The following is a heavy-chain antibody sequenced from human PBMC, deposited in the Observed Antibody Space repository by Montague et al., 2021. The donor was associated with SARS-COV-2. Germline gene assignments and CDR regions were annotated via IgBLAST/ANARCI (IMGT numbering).Heavy chain of an antibody. Sequence: SETLSLTCAVYGGSLSGDHWSRIRQPPGKGLEWIGEVNHSGHTXXXVSXXXRVTMSVDTSKSQFSLKVRSVTAADTAVYYCARGPVGVAARLRYYFDQWGQGTLVTVSS. D-gene: IGHD6-6*01. V-gene: IGHV4-34*01. J-gene: IGHJ4*02. CDR3: ARGPVGVAARLRYYFDQ. CDR2: VNHSGHT. CDR1: GGSLSGDH.